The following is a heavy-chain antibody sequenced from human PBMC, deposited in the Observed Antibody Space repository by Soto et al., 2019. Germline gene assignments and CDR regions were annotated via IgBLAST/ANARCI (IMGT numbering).Heavy chain of an antibody. D-gene: IGHD3-9*01. J-gene: IGHJ1*01. CDR1: GYTFTSYD. V-gene: IGHV1-8*01. CDR3: ARGPGYYESSPQNKY. Sequence: QVQLVQSGAEVKKPGASVKVSCKASGYTFTSYDITWVRQATGQGLEWMGWMNPNSGNSGFAQKFEGRVNVTRHTTRTTAYMELSSLTSEATAVYYCARGPGYYESSPQNKYCGQGALVTVAS. CDR2: MNPNSGNS.